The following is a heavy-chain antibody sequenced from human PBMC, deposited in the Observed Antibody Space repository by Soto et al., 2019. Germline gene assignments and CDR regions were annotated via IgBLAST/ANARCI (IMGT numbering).Heavy chain of an antibody. D-gene: IGHD6-25*01. J-gene: IGHJ6*02. V-gene: IGHV1-46*01. Sequence: QVQLVQSGAEVKNPGASVKVSCKASGFTFTNYFFHWVRQAPRQGLEWMGIISPYDGSTNYVQSLQGGVTMASDTCTSTVYMELRSLRSGGTAVYYCARGDGRGSSGFYYYCGMDVWGHGTTVTVYS. CDR3: ARGDGRGSSGFYYYCGMDV. CDR1: GFTFTNYF. CDR2: ISPYDGST.